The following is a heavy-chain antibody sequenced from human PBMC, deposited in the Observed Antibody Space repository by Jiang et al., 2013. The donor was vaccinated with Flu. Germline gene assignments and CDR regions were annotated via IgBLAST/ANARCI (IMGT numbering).Heavy chain of an antibody. J-gene: IGHJ4*02. CDR2: IYYSGST. V-gene: IGHV4-61*01. D-gene: IGHD3-22*01. Sequence: SGPGLVKPSETLSLTCTVSGGSVSSGSYYWSWIRQPPGKGLEWIGYIYYSGSTNYNPSLKSRVTISVDTSKNQFSLKLSSVTAADTAVYYCARARGGYYDSSGYYYDYWGQGTLVTVSS. CDR3: ARARGGYYDSSGYYYDY. CDR1: GGSVSSGSYY.